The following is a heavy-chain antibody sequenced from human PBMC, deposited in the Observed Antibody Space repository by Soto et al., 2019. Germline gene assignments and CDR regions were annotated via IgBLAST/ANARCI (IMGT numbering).Heavy chain of an antibody. CDR3: VASSRKDYHFAMDV. CDR1: GFSVSSSD. J-gene: IGHJ6*02. CDR2: IYSGGST. Sequence: PGGSQRLSCAASGFSVSSSDMSWARQVPGEGLEWVSVIYSGGSTHDADYVKGRFSVSRDTSKNTVDLQMNSLRVDDTAVYYCVASSRKDYHFAMDVWGQGTAVTVSS. V-gene: IGHV3-53*01. D-gene: IGHD6-6*01.